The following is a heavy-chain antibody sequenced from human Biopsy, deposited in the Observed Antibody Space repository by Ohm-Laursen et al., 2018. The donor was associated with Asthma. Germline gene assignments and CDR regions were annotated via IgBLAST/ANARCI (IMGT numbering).Heavy chain of an antibody. V-gene: IGHV3-53*01. Sequence: SLRLSCAALGFAVSRDHMFWVRQAPGKGLEWVSVIYSGGTSHTADSVRGRFTISRDYSKNTLYLQMHSLRAEDTAVYYCARGDSSNWSHYYFDYWGRGTLVTVSS. CDR1: GFAVSRDH. D-gene: IGHD3-22*01. CDR3: ARGDSSNWSHYYFDY. J-gene: IGHJ4*02. CDR2: IYSGGTS.